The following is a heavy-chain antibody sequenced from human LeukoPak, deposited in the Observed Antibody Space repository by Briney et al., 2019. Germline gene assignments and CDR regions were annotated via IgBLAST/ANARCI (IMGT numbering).Heavy chain of an antibody. CDR2: ISSSGGAI. D-gene: IGHD3-22*01. J-gene: IGHJ4*02. CDR3: ARAVWDSSGHLFDY. Sequence: GGSLRLSCAASGFTFSSYEMNWVRQAPGKGLEWVSYISSSGGAIYYADSVKGRFTISRDNAKNSLYLQMNSLRAEDTAVYYCARAVWDSSGHLFDYWGQGTLVTVSS. CDR1: GFTFSSYE. V-gene: IGHV3-48*03.